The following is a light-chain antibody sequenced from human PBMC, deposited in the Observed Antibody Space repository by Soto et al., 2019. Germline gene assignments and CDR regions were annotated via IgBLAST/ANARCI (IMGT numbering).Light chain of an antibody. CDR1: QSVSSSY. CDR2: AAS. Sequence: EVVLTQSPGTLSLSPGERTTISCRASQSVSSSYLAWYQQKPGQAPRLLIYAASSRATGIPDRFSGSGSGTDFTLTISRLEPEDFAVYYCQQYSSSRWTFGQGTKVEIK. CDR3: QQYSSSRWT. V-gene: IGKV3-20*01. J-gene: IGKJ1*01.